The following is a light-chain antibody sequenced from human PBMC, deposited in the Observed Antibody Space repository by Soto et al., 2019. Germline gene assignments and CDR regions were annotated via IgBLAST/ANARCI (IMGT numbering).Light chain of an antibody. V-gene: IGLV2-14*01. CDR3: SPYTRSSMAYV. Sequence: QSVLTQPASVSGSPGQSITISCTGTSSDVGGYNYVSWYQQHPGKAPKLMIYDVSNRPSGVSNRFSGSKSGNTASLTISGLQAEDEADYYCSPYTRSSMAYVFATGIKVTVL. CDR1: SSDVGGYNY. CDR2: DVS. J-gene: IGLJ1*01.